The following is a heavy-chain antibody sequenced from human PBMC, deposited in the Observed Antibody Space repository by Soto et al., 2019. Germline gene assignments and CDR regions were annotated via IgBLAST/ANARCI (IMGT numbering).Heavy chain of an antibody. CDR2: ISPNSGNI. CDR1: GYTFTRNG. CDR3: VKDRDSNSWPSRDV. J-gene: IGHJ6*02. V-gene: IGHV1-18*01. Sequence: QVHLVQSGAEVKKPGASVNVSCKTSGYTFTRNGISWVRQAPGQGLEWMEWISPNSGNIKYAQKLQGRVIMTTDTATSTAYMELRSLRSDDTAVYYCVKDRDSNSWPSRDVWGPGTTVTVSS. D-gene: IGHD3-22*01.